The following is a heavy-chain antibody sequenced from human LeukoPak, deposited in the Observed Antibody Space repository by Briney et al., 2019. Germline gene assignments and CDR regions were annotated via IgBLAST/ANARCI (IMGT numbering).Heavy chain of an antibody. D-gene: IGHD2-2*01. V-gene: IGHV4-61*02. CDR3: ARDAGYCSSTSCYILHYYGMDV. CDR2: IYTSGST. Sequence: SQTLSLTCTVSGGSISSGSYYWSWIRQPAGKGLEWIGRIYTSGSTNYNPSLKSRVTISVDTSKNQFSPKLSSVTAADTAVYYCARDAGYCSSTSCYILHYYGMDVWGQGTTVTVSS. J-gene: IGHJ6*02. CDR1: GGSISSGSYY.